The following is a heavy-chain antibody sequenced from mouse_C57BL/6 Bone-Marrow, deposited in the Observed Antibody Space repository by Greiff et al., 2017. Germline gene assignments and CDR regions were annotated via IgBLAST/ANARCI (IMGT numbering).Heavy chain of an antibody. V-gene: IGHV1-69*01. CDR1: GYTFTSYW. CDR2: IDPSDSYT. Sequence: QVQLKQPGAELVMPGASVKLSCKASGYTFTSYWMHWVKQRPGQGLEWIGEIDPSDSYTNYNQKFKGKSTLTVDKSSSTAYMQLSSLTSEDSAVYYSAPYYGSSYWYFDVWGTGTTVTVSS. CDR3: APYYGSSYWYFDV. D-gene: IGHD1-1*01. J-gene: IGHJ1*03.